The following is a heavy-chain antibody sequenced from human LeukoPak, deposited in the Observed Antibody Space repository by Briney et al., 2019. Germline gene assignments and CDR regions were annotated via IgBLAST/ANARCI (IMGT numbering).Heavy chain of an antibody. V-gene: IGHV5-51*01. CDR2: IYPGDSDT. CDR3: AALRPSTEDSFDY. J-gene: IGHJ4*02. D-gene: IGHD3-10*01. CDR1: GYSFTSYW. Sequence: GESRQISCKGSGYSFTSYWIGWVRQMPGKGLEWMGIIYPGDSDTRYSPSFQGQVTISADKSISTAYLQWSSLKASDTAMYYCAALRPSTEDSFDYWGQGTLVTVSS.